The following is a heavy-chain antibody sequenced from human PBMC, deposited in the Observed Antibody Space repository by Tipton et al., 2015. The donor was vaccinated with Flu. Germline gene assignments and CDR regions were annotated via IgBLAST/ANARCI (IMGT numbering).Heavy chain of an antibody. D-gene: IGHD4-11*01. Sequence: TLSLTCSVSGDSMGSGYFWGWIRQPPGKGLEWIGTVGTMSHSGRTFNNPSLKSRVSVSLDTSKNQLSLRLTSVTAADTAVYYCARRDYSNYVSEPKNWFDPWGQGLMVTVSS. CDR2: VGTMSHSGRT. CDR1: GDSMGSGYF. J-gene: IGHJ5*02. CDR3: ARRDYSNYVSEPKNWFDP. V-gene: IGHV4-38-2*01.